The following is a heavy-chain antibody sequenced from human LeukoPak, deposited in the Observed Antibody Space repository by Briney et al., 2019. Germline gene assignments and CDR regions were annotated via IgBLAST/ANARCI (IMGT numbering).Heavy chain of an antibody. D-gene: IGHD4-17*01. Sequence: PSETLSLTCTVSGGSISSSSYYWGWIRQPPGKGLEWIWSIYYSGSTYYNPSLKSRVTISVDTSKNQFSLKLSSVTAADTAVYYCARDPVKWHDYGDYSLPYWGQGTLVTVSS. CDR1: GGSISSSSYY. J-gene: IGHJ4*02. CDR3: ARDPVKWHDYGDYSLPY. V-gene: IGHV4-39*07. CDR2: IYYSGST.